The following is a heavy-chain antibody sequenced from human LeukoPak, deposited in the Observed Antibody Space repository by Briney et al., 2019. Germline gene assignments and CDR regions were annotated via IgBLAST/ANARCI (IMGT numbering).Heavy chain of an antibody. CDR1: GFTFSSYG. Sequence: GRSLRLSCAASGFTFSSYGMHWVRQAPGKGLEWVAVIWYDGSNKYYADSVKGRFTISRDNSKNTLYLQMNSLRAEDTAVYYCARVRRDILRGDYFDYWGQGTLVTVSS. D-gene: IGHD3-9*01. J-gene: IGHJ4*02. V-gene: IGHV3-33*01. CDR2: IWYDGSNK. CDR3: ARVRRDILRGDYFDY.